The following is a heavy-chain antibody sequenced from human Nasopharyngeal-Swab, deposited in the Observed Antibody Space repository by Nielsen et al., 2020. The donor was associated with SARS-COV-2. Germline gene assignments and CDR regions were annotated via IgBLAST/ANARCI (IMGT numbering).Heavy chain of an antibody. CDR1: GYTFTSYG. J-gene: IGHJ4*02. V-gene: IGHV1-18*01. D-gene: IGHD3-22*01. Sequence: ASVKVSCKASGYTFTSYGISWVRQAPGQGLGWMGWISAYNGNTNYAQKLQGRVTMTTDTSTSTAYMELRSLRSDDTAVYYCARLPYYYDSSGYLYYFDYWGQGTLVTVSS. CDR3: ARLPYYYDSSGYLYYFDY. CDR2: ISAYNGNT.